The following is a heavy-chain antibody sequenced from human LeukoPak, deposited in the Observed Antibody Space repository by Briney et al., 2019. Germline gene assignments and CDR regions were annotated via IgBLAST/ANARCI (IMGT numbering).Heavy chain of an antibody. CDR2: ISSGSGYM. CDR3: CTSPSFGSSWYQFNY. Sequence: PGGSLRLSCAASGFTFSAYSMNWVRQAPGKGLEWVSSISSGSGYMYYTDSVKGRFTISRDNSKNTLYLQMNSLRAEDTAVYYCCTSPSFGSSWYQFNYWGQGALVIVSS. J-gene: IGHJ4*02. CDR1: GFTFSAYS. V-gene: IGHV3-21*04. D-gene: IGHD6-13*01.